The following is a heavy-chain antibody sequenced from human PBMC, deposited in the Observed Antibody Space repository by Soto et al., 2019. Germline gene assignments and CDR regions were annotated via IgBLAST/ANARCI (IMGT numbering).Heavy chain of an antibody. CDR3: ARNTFSSSWYYFDY. V-gene: IGHV1-69*02. D-gene: IGHD6-13*01. CDR2: IIPILGIA. CDR1: GGTFSSYT. Sequence: QVQLVQSGAEVKKPGSSVKVSCKASGGTFSSYTISWVRQAPGQGLEWMGRIIPILGIANYAQKFQGRVTITADKSTSTAYMELSSLRSEDTAVYYCARNTFSSSWYYFDYWGQGTLVTVSS. J-gene: IGHJ4*02.